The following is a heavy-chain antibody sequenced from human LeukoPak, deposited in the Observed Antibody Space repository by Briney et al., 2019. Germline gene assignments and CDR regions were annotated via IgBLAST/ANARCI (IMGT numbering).Heavy chain of an antibody. CDR2: ISGSGGST. CDR3: AKVLLRYFDWLLLGPLDY. V-gene: IGHV3-23*01. CDR1: GFTFSSYA. J-gene: IGHJ4*02. Sequence: PGGSLRLSCAASGFTFSSYAMSWVRQAPGKGLEWVSAISGSGGSTYYADSVKGRFTISRDNSKNTLYLQMNSLRAEDTAVYYCAKVLLRYFDWLLLGPLDYWGQGTLVTVSS. D-gene: IGHD3-9*01.